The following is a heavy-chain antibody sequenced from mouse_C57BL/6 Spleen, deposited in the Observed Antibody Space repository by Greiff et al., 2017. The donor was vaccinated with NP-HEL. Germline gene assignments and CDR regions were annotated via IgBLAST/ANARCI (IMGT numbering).Heavy chain of an antibody. CDR2: ISSGSSTI. CDR3: ATYQPGAWFAY. D-gene: IGHD4-1*01. V-gene: IGHV5-17*01. Sequence: EVKVIESGGGLVKPGGSLKLSCAASGFTFSDYGMHWVRQAPEKGLEWVAYISSGSSTIYYADTVKGRFTISRDNAKNTLFLQMTSLRSEDTAMYYCATYQPGAWFAYGGQGTLVTVSA. J-gene: IGHJ3*01. CDR1: GFTFSDYG.